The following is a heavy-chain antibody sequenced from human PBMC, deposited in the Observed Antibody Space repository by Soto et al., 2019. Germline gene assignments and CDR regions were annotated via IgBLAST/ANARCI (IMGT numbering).Heavy chain of an antibody. V-gene: IGHV3-30*04. Sequence: QVQLVESGGGVVQPGRSPTLSCAASGFTFSSYAMHWVRQAPGKGLEWVAVILYDGSNQDYADSVKDRFTISRDNSKNTLYLQMNSLRAEDTAVYYCARDWSTFDYWGQGTLVTVSS. CDR3: ARDWSTFDY. J-gene: IGHJ4*02. CDR2: ILYDGSNQ. CDR1: GFTFSSYA.